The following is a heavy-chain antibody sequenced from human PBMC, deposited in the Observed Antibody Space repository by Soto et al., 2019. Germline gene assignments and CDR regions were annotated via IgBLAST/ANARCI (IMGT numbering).Heavy chain of an antibody. V-gene: IGHV4-59*01. Sequence: PSETLSLTCTVSGGSISSYYWSWIRQPPGKGLEWIGYIYYSGSTNYNPSLKSRVTISVDTSKNQFSLKLSSVTAADTAVYYCARYMVRGVPYNWFDPWGQGTLVTVSS. CDR1: GGSISSYY. CDR3: ARYMVRGVPYNWFDP. D-gene: IGHD3-10*01. J-gene: IGHJ5*02. CDR2: IYYSGST.